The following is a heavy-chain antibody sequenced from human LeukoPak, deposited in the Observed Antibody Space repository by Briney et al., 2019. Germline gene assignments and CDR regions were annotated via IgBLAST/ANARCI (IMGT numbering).Heavy chain of an antibody. CDR2: IKQDGSEK. CDR3: ARDPPVWGYYQTDAFDI. D-gene: IGHD3-16*01. J-gene: IGHJ3*02. V-gene: IGHV3-7*01. CDR1: GFTFSSYW. Sequence: PGGSLRLSCAASGFTFSSYWMSWVRQAPGKGLEWVANIKQDGSEKYYVDSVKGRFTISRDNAKNSLYLQMNSLRAEDTAVYYCARDPPVWGYYQTDAFDIWGQGTMVTVSS.